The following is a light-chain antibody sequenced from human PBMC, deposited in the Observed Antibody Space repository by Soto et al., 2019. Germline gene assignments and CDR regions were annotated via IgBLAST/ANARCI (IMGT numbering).Light chain of an antibody. CDR2: GNT. J-gene: IGLJ1*01. CDR3: QSYDSSLSGYV. V-gene: IGLV1-40*01. Sequence: QSVLTQPPSVSGAPGQWVTISCTGSSSNIGAGYDVSWYQQLPGTAPKFLIYGNTDRPSGVPDRFSGSKSGTSASLAITGLQAEDEADYYCQSYDSSLSGYVFGTGTKLTVL. CDR1: SSNIGAGYD.